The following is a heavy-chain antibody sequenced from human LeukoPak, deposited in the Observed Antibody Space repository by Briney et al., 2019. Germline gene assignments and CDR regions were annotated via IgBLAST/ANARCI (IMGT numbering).Heavy chain of an antibody. CDR2: ISGSGRST. CDR3: ANSGYGGPFIEHFGY. V-gene: IGHV3-23*01. D-gene: IGHD3-22*01. Sequence: PGGSLRLSCAASGFTFSSYAMSCVRQAPGEGLEWVSAISGSGRSTYYADSVKGRFTISRDNSKNTLYLQMNSLRAEDTAVYYCANSGYGGPFIEHFGYWGQGTLVTVSS. CDR1: GFTFSSYA. J-gene: IGHJ4*02.